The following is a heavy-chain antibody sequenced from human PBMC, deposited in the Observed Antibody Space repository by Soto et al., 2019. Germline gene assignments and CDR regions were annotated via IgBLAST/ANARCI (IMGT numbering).Heavy chain of an antibody. CDR3: AKDPLDYGVVVIPSFDY. Sequence: GRPIRHSCAASGFTIRSYGMHRVLKAPGKGLEWVAVISYDGSNKYSADSVKGRFTISRDNSKNTLYLQMNSLRAEDTAVYYCAKDPLDYGVVVIPSFDYWGQGTLVTVSS. V-gene: IGHV3-30*18. CDR2: ISYDGSNK. CDR1: GFTIRSYG. J-gene: IGHJ4*02. D-gene: IGHD3-22*01.